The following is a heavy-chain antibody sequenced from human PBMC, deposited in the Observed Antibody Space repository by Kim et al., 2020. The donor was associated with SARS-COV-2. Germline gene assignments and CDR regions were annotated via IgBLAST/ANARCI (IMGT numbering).Heavy chain of an antibody. D-gene: IGHD4-17*01. CDR1: GFTVSSNY. J-gene: IGHJ4*02. CDR2: IYSGGST. Sequence: GGSLRLSCAASGFTVSSNYMSWVRQAPGKGLEWVSVIYSGGSTYYADSVKGRFTISRHNSKNTLYLQMNSLRAEDTAVYYCATGSGGSRASTVADYWGQGTLVTVSS. CDR3: ATGSGGSRASTVADY. V-gene: IGHV3-53*04.